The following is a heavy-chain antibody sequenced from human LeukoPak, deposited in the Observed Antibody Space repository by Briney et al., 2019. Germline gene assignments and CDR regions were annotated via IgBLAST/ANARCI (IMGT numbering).Heavy chain of an antibody. CDR1: GFTFSSYA. CDR2: ISSSGSTI. D-gene: IGHD6-13*01. Sequence: GGSLRLSCAASGFTFSSYAMSWVRQAPGKGLEWVLYISSSGSTIYYADSVKGRFTISRDNAKNSLYLQMNSLRAEDTAVYYCARDRSSSWYKFYAFDIWGQGTMVTVSS. J-gene: IGHJ3*02. CDR3: ARDRSSSWYKFYAFDI. V-gene: IGHV3-48*04.